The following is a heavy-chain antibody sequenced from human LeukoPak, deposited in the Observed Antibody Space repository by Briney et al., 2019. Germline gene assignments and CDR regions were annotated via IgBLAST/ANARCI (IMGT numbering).Heavy chain of an antibody. J-gene: IGHJ4*02. D-gene: IGHD1/OR15-1a*01. CDR2: IKQDGSEK. CDR1: GFTFSTYW. CDR3: ARGGNMPDY. Sequence: PGGSLRLSCAASGFTFSTYWMSWVRQAPGKGLEWVAIIKQDGSEKYYVDSVKGRFTVSRDNAKNSLYLQMNSLRAEDTAVYYCARGGNMPDYWGQGALVTVSS. V-gene: IGHV3-7*01.